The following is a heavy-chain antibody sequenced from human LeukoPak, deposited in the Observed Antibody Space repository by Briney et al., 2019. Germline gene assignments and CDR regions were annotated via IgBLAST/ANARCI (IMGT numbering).Heavy chain of an antibody. Sequence: PGGSLRLSCAASGFTFSSYSMNWVRQAPGKGLEWVSSISSSSSYIYYADSVKGRFTISRDNAKNSLYLQMNSLRAEDTAVYYCAMGPRLRFPHGAFDIWGQGTMVTVSS. J-gene: IGHJ3*02. V-gene: IGHV3-21*04. CDR3: AMGPRLRFPHGAFDI. D-gene: IGHD5-12*01. CDR2: ISSSSSYI. CDR1: GFTFSSYS.